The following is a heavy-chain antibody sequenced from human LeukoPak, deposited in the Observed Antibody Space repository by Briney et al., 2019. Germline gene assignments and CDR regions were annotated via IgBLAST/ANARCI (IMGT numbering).Heavy chain of an antibody. CDR2: IKSKTDGGTT. J-gene: IGHJ4*02. V-gene: IGHV3-15*01. CDR3: TTPTSTYYDFWSGYYTGDY. CDR1: GFTFSNAW. D-gene: IGHD3-3*01. Sequence: GGSLRLSCAASGFTFSNAWMSWVRQAPGKGLEWVGRIKSKTDGGTTDYAAPVKGRFTISRDDSKNPLYLQMNSLKTEDTAVYYCTTPTSTYYDFWSGYYTGDYWGQGTLVTVSS.